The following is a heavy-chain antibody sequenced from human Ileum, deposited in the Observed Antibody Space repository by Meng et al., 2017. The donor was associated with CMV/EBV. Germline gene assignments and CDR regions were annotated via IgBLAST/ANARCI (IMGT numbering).Heavy chain of an antibody. CDR3: AKGLAAARFDA. CDR1: GFAFNTFV. J-gene: IGHJ5*02. Sequence: GESLKISCTASGFAFNTFVMSWVRQAPGKGLEWVSGISGGGGTTYFADSVKGRFTISKDNSKNTLYLQMNSLRVEDTAVYYCAKGLAAARFDAWGQGTRVTVSS. V-gene: IGHV3-23*01. CDR2: ISGGGGTT. D-gene: IGHD6-13*01.